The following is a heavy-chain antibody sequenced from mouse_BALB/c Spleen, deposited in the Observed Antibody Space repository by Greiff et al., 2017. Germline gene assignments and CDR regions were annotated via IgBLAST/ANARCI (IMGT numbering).Heavy chain of an antibody. D-gene: IGHD4-1*01. V-gene: IGHV5-12-2*01. CDR2: ISNGGGST. CDR1: GFTFSSYT. Sequence: EVKLVESGGGLVQPGGSLKLSCAASGFTFSSYTMSWVRQTPEKRLEWVAYISNGGGSTYYPDTVKGRFTISRDNAKNTLYLQMSSLKSEDTAMYYCARNVWERGAMDYWGQGTSVTVSS. CDR3: ARNVWERGAMDY. J-gene: IGHJ4*01.